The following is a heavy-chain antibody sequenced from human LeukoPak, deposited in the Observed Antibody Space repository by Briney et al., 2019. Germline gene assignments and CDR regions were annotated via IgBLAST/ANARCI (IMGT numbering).Heavy chain of an antibody. Sequence: GGTLRLSCATSGFIFSHHGMNWVRQAPGKGLEWVSGIRADAVTTYYADSVKGRFTISRDNAKNSLYLQMNSLRAEDTAVYYCVPVVSLGYWGQGTLVTVSS. D-gene: IGHD2-15*01. J-gene: IGHJ4*02. CDR2: IRADAVTT. CDR1: GFIFSHHG. CDR3: VPVVSLGY. V-gene: IGHV3-21*01.